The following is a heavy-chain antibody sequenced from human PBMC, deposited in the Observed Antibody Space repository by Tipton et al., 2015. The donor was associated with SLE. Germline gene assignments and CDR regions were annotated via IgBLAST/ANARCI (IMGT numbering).Heavy chain of an antibody. Sequence: SLRLSCVASGSTFYDYAMHWVRQAPGKGLEWVSGVSWNSGSIGYGDSVKGRFTISRDNVDNLVYLQMNSLRPEDTAVYYCARHSQYAFDVWGQGTVVTGSS. CDR3: ARHSQYAFDV. J-gene: IGHJ3*01. V-gene: IGHV3-9*01. CDR1: GSTFYDYA. CDR2: VSWNSGSI. D-gene: IGHD5-18*01.